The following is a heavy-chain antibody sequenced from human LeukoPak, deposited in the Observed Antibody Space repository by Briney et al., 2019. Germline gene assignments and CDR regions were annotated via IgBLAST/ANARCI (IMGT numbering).Heavy chain of an antibody. V-gene: IGHV4-59*01. CDR2: IYYSGST. Sequence: SETLSLTCTVSGGSISSYYWSWIRQPPGKGLEWIGYIYYSGSTNYNPSLTSRVTISVDTSKNQFSLKLSSVTAADTAVYYCARAITGLWFGEGGWFDPWGQGTLVTVSS. D-gene: IGHD3-10*01. CDR1: GGSISSYY. J-gene: IGHJ5*02. CDR3: ARAITGLWFGEGGWFDP.